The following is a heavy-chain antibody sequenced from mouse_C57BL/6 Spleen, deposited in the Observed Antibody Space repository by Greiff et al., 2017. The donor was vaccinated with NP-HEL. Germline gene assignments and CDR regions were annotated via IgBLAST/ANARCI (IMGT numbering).Heavy chain of an antibody. CDR1: GFSLTSYG. D-gene: IGHD4-1*01. Sequence: VKVVESGPGLVQPSQSLSITCTVSGFSLTSYGVHWVRQSPGKGLEWLGVIWSGGSTDYNAAFISRLSISKDNSKSQVFFKMNSLQADDTAIYYCARNLGRGYFDVWGTGTTVTVSS. V-gene: IGHV2-2*01. CDR3: ARNLGRGYFDV. J-gene: IGHJ1*03. CDR2: IWSGGST.